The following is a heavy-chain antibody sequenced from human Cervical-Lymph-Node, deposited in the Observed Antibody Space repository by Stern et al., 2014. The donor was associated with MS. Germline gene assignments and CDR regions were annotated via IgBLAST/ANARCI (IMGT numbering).Heavy chain of an antibody. J-gene: IGHJ5*02. D-gene: IGHD6-13*01. Sequence: QVQLQESGPGLVKPSETLSLTCTVSSYSISSGYYWGWIRQAPGKGLEWIGTIYHSGSTYYNPSLKSRVTLSVTTSQNHFSLKLISVTAADTAMYYCAREEQQLVHGNWFDPWGQGTLVTVSS. CDR1: SYSISSGYY. V-gene: IGHV4-38-2*02. CDR3: AREEQQLVHGNWFDP. CDR2: IYHSGST.